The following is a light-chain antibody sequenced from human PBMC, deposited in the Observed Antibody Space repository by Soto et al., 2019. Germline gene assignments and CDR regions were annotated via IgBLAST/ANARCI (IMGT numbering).Light chain of an antibody. V-gene: IGKV1-12*01. CDR1: QGISSW. Sequence: DIQMTQSPSSVSASVGDRVTITCRASQGISSWLAWYQKKPGKAPNLLIYAASSLQSGVPSRFSGSESGTDFTLTISSLQPEDCAIYFCQQSYSTPYTFGQGTKLEIK. CDR2: AAS. J-gene: IGKJ2*01. CDR3: QQSYSTPYT.